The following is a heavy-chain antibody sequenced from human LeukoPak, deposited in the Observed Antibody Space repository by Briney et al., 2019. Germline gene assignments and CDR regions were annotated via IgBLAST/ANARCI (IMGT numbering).Heavy chain of an antibody. V-gene: IGHV3-7*01. CDR1: GFTFSSYW. Sequence: PGGSLRLSCAASGFTFSSYWMSWVRQAPGKGLEWVANIKQDGSEKHYVDSVKGRFTISRDNAKNSLYLQMNSLRAEDTAVYYCARDGSGSYFRFDPWGQGTLVTVSS. CDR2: IKQDGSEK. D-gene: IGHD1-26*01. CDR3: ARDGSGSYFRFDP. J-gene: IGHJ5*02.